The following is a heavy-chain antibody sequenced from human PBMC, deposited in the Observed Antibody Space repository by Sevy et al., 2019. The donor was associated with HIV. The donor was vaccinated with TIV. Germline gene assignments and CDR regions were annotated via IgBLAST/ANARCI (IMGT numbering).Heavy chain of an antibody. CDR1: GYTFTSYG. V-gene: IGHV1-18*01. CDR2: ISAYNGNT. Sequence: ASVKVSCKASGYTFTSYGISWVRQAPGQGLEWMGWISAYNGNTKYAQKLQGRVTMTTDTSTSTAYMELRSLRSDDTAVYYCARDLGYCSSTSCYNWFGPXGKGTLVTVSS. CDR3: ARDLGYCSSTSCYNWFGP. D-gene: IGHD2-2*01. J-gene: IGHJ5*02.